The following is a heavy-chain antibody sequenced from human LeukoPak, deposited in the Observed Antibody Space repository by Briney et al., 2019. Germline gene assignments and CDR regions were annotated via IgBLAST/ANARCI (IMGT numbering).Heavy chain of an antibody. CDR2: ISRSSDYT. D-gene: IGHD6-25*01. V-gene: IGHV3-21*01. CDR3: VRDFSSSANWFDP. CDR1: GFILSSYS. Sequence: GGSLRLSCAASGFILSSYSMNWVRQAPGKGLEWASSISRSSDYTYYADSVKGRFTISRDNAKNSLYLQMNSLRAEDTAVYYCVRDFSSSANWFDPWGQGTLVTVSS. J-gene: IGHJ5*02.